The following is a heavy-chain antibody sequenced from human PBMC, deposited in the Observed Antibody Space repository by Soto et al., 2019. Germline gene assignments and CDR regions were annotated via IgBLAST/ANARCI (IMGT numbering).Heavy chain of an antibody. Sequence: PGGSLRLSCAASGFTVSSKYMSWVRQAPGKGLEWVSLIQSGGPTYYADSVKGRFTISRDTSENTLHLQMDSLRAEDTAVYYCARDNVLCDGGRCYGVLLDVCGKGTSVTVSS. CDR2: IQSGGPT. CDR1: GFTVSSKY. CDR3: ARDNVLCDGGRCYGVLLDV. D-gene: IGHD2-15*01. J-gene: IGHJ6*04. V-gene: IGHV3-66*01.